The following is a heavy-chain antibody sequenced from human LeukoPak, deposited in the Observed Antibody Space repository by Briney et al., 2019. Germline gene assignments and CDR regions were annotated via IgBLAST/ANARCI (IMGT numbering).Heavy chain of an antibody. CDR1: GYSLSENYY. Sequence: SETLSLTCSVSGYSLSENYYWGWIRQSPGKGLEWIGIIYHTGNTYYNPSLKSRVTMSIDTSKDQFSLSLTSVTAADAAVCYCARDMVRGVMGIWGQGTMVTVSS. J-gene: IGHJ3*02. V-gene: IGHV4-38-2*02. CDR3: ARDMVRGVMGI. CDR2: IYHTGNT. D-gene: IGHD3-10*01.